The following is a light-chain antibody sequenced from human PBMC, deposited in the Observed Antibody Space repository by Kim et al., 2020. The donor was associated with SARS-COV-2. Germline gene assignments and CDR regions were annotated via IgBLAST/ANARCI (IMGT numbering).Light chain of an antibody. V-gene: IGLV2-23*02. CDR2: EVT. J-gene: IGLJ1*01. CDR1: STDIGSYNL. CDR3: CSYAGSSTYV. Sequence: QSALTQPASVSWSPGQSITISCTGSSTDIGSYNLVSWYQYHPGKAPKLMIYEVTKRPSGVSNRFSGSKSGNTASLTISGLQAEDEADYYCCSYAGSSTYVFGTGTKVTVL.